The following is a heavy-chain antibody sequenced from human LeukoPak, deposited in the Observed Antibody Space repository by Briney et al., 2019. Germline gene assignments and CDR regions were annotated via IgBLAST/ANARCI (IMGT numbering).Heavy chain of an antibody. V-gene: IGHV3-7*01. D-gene: IGHD3-10*01. CDR2: IKQDGSEK. CDR3: ARVPKVLLWFGEPLEAFDI. J-gene: IGHJ3*02. CDR1: GFTFSSYW. Sequence: PGGSLRLSCAASGFTFSSYWMSWVRQAPGKGLEWVANIKQDGSEKYYVDSVKGRFTISRDNAKNSLYLQMNSLRAEDTVVYYCARVPKVLLWFGEPLEAFDIWGQGTMVTVSS.